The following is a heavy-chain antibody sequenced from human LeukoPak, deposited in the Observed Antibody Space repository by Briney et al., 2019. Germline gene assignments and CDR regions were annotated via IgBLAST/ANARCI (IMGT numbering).Heavy chain of an antibody. Sequence: ASVKVSCKGSGGTFISYVISWVRQAPGQGVEWMGGIIPIFGTENYAQKFQGRVTITADESTSTSYMELSSLRSEDTAVYYCARPPIYGDYYYFDYWGQGTMVTVSS. D-gene: IGHD4-17*01. CDR3: ARPPIYGDYYYFDY. V-gene: IGHV1-69*13. CDR2: IIPIFGTE. CDR1: GGTFISYV. J-gene: IGHJ4*02.